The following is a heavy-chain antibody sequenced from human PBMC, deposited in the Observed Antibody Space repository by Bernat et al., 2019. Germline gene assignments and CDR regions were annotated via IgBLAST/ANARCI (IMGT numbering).Heavy chain of an antibody. D-gene: IGHD1-26*01. V-gene: IGHV4-31*03. CDR2: IYYSGST. Sequence: QVQLQESGPGLVKPSKTLSLTCTVSGGSISRGGYYWSWIRQHPGKGLEWIGYIYYSGSTYYNPSLKSRVTISVDTSKNQFSLKLSSVPAADTAVYYCARGPSGSYGIWYFDLWGRGTLVTVSS. CDR1: GGSISRGGYY. CDR3: ARGPSGSYGIWYFDL. J-gene: IGHJ2*01.